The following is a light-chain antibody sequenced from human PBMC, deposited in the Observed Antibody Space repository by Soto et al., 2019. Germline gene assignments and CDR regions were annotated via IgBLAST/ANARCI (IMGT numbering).Light chain of an antibody. CDR3: QQYNSYSYT. Sequence: DIQMTQSPSTLSASVGDRVTITCRASQSISTWLAWYQQIPGKAPKLLIYDASTLESGVPSRFSGSGSGTEFTLTISSLQPDDYATYFCQQYNSYSYTFGQGTNLEIK. CDR2: DAS. V-gene: IGKV1-5*01. CDR1: QSISTW. J-gene: IGKJ2*01.